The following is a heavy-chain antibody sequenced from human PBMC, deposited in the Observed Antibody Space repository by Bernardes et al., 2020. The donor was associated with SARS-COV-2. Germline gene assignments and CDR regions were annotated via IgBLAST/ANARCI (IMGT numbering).Heavy chain of an antibody. CDR3: ARDLGSYSGYDLDY. CDR1: GYTFSDYY. J-gene: IGHJ4*02. D-gene: IGHD5-12*01. Sequence: ASVKVSCKTSGYTFSDYYIHWVRQAPGHGLEWMGWINPNIGATNYAQKFQGRVTMTRDSSITTAYMEVSSLRVDDTAVYYCARDLGSYSGYDLDYWGQGTLVTVSS. V-gene: IGHV1-2*02. CDR2: INPNIGAT.